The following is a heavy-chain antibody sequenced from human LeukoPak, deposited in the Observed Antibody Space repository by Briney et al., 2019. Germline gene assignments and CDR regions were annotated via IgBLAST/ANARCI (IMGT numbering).Heavy chain of an antibody. V-gene: IGHV3-23*01. D-gene: IGHD3-10*01. CDR3: AKDGGRVRGVIVGSPDY. CDR2: ISPSGDIL. Sequence: GGSLRLSCAASGFTFSSHGMNWVRQAPGKGLEWVSGISPSGDILYYADSVKGQFTISRDNSKNTVYLQMNSLRAEDTAVYYCAKDGGRVRGVIVGSPDYWGQGTLVTVSS. CDR1: GFTFSSHG. J-gene: IGHJ4*02.